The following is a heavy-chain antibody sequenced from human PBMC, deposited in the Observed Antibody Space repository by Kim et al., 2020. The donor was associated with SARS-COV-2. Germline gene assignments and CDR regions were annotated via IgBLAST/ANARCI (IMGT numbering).Heavy chain of an antibody. Sequence: GGSLRLSCAASGFTFSSYGMHWVRQAPGKGLEWVAVISYDGSNKYYADSVKGRFTISRDNSKNTLYLQMNSLRAEDTAVYYCASIGLWFGEWDTNLGNFDYWGQGTLVTVSS. CDR2: ISYDGSNK. V-gene: IGHV3-33*05. CDR3: ASIGLWFGEWDTNLGNFDY. D-gene: IGHD3-10*01. J-gene: IGHJ4*02. CDR1: GFTFSSYG.